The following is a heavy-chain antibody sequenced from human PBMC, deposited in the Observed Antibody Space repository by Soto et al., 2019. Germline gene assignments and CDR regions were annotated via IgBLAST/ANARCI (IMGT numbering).Heavy chain of an antibody. V-gene: IGHV4-31*03. CDR2: IYYSGST. Sequence: SETLSLTCTVSGGSISSGGYYWSWIRQHPGKGLEWIGYIYYSGSTYYXPSLKSRVTISVDTSKNQFSLKLSSVTAADTAVYYCARGGHLXXXXXSYFDYXGXGTLVXVSS. CDR3: ARGGHLXXXXXSYFDY. J-gene: IGHJ4*02. CDR1: GGSISSGGYY.